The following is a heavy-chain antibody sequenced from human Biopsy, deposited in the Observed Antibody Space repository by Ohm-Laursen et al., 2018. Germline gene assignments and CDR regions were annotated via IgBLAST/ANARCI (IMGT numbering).Heavy chain of an antibody. CDR2: IYNSGST. Sequence: SDTLSLTCTVSGGSISSDYWSWIRQPPGKGLEWIGYIYNSGSTNYNPSLKSRVTISVAVDTSKSQFSLRLSSVTAADTAVYYCARATNSTGWPYYYFYGMDVWGQGTTVTVSS. CDR1: GGSISSDY. D-gene: IGHD2/OR15-2a*01. CDR3: ARATNSTGWPYYYFYGMDV. V-gene: IGHV4-59*07. J-gene: IGHJ6*02.